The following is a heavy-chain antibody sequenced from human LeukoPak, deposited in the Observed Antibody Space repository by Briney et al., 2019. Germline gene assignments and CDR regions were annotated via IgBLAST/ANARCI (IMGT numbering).Heavy chain of an antibody. D-gene: IGHD4-17*01. V-gene: IGHV3-64*01. CDR1: GFTFSSYA. CDR2: ISSNGGST. Sequence: GGSLRLSCAASGFTFSSYAMHWVRQAPGKGLEYVSAISSNGGSTYYANSVKGRFTISRDNSKNTLYLQMGSLRAEDMAVYYCARGYDYGDPWYYYYYMDVWGKGTTVTVSS. J-gene: IGHJ6*03. CDR3: ARGYDYGDPWYYYYYMDV.